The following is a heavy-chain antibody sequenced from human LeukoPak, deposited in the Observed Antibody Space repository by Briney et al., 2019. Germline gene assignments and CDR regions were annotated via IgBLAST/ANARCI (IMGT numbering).Heavy chain of an antibody. Sequence: PSETLSLTCTVSGGSISSYYWSWIRQPPGKGLEWIGYIYYSGSTNYNPSLKSRVTISVDTSKNQFSLKLSSVTAADTAVYYCARKVVATRYFDYWGQGTLVTVSS. CDR1: GGSISSYY. D-gene: IGHD5-12*01. J-gene: IGHJ4*02. CDR2: IYYSGST. CDR3: ARKVVATRYFDY. V-gene: IGHV4-59*01.